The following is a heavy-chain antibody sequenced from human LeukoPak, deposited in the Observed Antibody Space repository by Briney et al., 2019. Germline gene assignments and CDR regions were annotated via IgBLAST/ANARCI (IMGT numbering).Heavy chain of an antibody. Sequence: PGGSLRLSCAASGFTFSRYDMNWVHQIPGRGLEWVSSISSSSSSIYYADSVKGRFTIYRDNAKNSLYLQMNSLRAEDTAIYYCHEGDYWGQGTLVTVSS. CDR1: GFTFSRYD. V-gene: IGHV3-21*01. CDR3: HEGDY. CDR2: ISSSSSSI. J-gene: IGHJ4*02.